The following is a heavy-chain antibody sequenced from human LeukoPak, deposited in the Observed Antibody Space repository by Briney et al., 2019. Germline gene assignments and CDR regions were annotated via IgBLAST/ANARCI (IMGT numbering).Heavy chain of an antibody. CDR2: IYYSGSA. D-gene: IGHD6-19*01. V-gene: IGHV4-39*07. Sequence: SETLSLTCTVSGDSISSSSYYWGWIRQPPGKGLEWIGSIYYSGSAYYNPSLKSRVTISVDTSKNQLSLKLSSVTAADTAVYYCAREVIAVAAPQPYFDYWGQGTLVTVSS. CDR1: GDSISSSSYY. J-gene: IGHJ4*02. CDR3: AREVIAVAAPQPYFDY.